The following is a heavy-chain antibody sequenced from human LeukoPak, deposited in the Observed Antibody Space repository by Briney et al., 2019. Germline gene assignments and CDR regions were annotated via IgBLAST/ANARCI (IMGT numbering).Heavy chain of an antibody. V-gene: IGHV3-23*01. CDR2: ISGSGGST. CDR1: GFTFSSYA. D-gene: IGHD4-17*01. CDR3: ARGGGTTVTTRDNWFDS. Sequence: PGGSLRLSCAASGFTFSSYAMSWVRQAPGKGLEWVSAISGSGGSTYYADSVKGRFTISRDNAKNSLYLQMNSLRAEDTAVYYCARGGGTTVTTRDNWFDSWGQGTLVTVSS. J-gene: IGHJ5*01.